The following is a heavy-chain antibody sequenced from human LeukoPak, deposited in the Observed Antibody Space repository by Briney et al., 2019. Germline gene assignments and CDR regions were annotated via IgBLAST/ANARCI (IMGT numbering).Heavy chain of an antibody. CDR1: GGSISSYY. V-gene: IGHV4-4*07. J-gene: IGHJ4*02. D-gene: IGHD3-22*01. CDR2: IYTSGST. CDR3: ARDTYYYDSSGYWADY. Sequence: PSETLSLTCTVSGGSISSYYWSWIRQPAGKGLEWIGRIYTSGSTNYNPSLKSRVTMSVDTSKNQFSLKLSSVTAAATAVYYCARDTYYYDSSGYWADYWGQGTLVTVSS.